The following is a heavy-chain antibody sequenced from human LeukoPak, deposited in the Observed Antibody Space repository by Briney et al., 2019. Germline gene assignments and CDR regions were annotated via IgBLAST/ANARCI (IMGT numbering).Heavy chain of an antibody. CDR2: MTPNNGNR. Sequence: ASVKVSGKASGYSFTNYDIHWVRQAPGQGLEWMGWMTPNNGNRGHAQKFQGRVTLTRDTSTGTAYMELRSLTSEDTAVYYCAREKGYNYYDSSGYYYFDYWGQGTLVTVSS. CDR1: GYSFTNYD. J-gene: IGHJ4*02. CDR3: AREKGYNYYDSSGYYYFDY. V-gene: IGHV1-8*01. D-gene: IGHD3-22*01.